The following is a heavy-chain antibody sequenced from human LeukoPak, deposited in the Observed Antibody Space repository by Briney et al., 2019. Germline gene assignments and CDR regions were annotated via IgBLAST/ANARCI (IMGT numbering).Heavy chain of an antibody. V-gene: IGHV3-7*01. Sequence: GGSLRLSCAASGFPFSHYWMSWVRQAPEKGLEWVANIKEDGSETYYVDSVKGRFTISRDNAKNSVYLQMNSLRVEDTAVYYCAKGLKQLAYYFDYWGQGTLVTVSS. CDR2: IKEDGSET. CDR1: GFPFSHYW. D-gene: IGHD6-13*01. CDR3: AKGLKQLAYYFDY. J-gene: IGHJ4*02.